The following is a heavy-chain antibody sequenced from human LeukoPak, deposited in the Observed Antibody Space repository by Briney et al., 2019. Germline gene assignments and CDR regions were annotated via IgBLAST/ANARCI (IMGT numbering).Heavy chain of an antibody. Sequence: SVKVSCKASGYTFTGYYMHWVRQAPGQGLEWMGWINPNSGGTNYAQKFQGRVTMTRDTSISTAYMELSSLRSEDTAVYYCAGGRTDIVVVPATLRNYYFDYWGQGTLVTVSS. CDR2: INPNSGGT. D-gene: IGHD2-2*01. CDR1: GYTFTGYY. V-gene: IGHV1-2*02. CDR3: AGGRTDIVVVPATLRNYYFDY. J-gene: IGHJ4*02.